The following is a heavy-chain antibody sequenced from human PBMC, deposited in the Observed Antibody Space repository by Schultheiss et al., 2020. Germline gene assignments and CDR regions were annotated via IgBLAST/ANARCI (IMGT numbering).Heavy chain of an antibody. Sequence: GGSLRLSCAASGFTFSSYSMNWVRQAPGKGLEWVSNIDTAGDTKFPGSGKGRFTISRESAKNSLYLQMNSLRAEDTAVYYCARDSGITIFGVVSDYGMDVWGQGTTVTVSS. V-gene: IGHV3-13*01. CDR2: IDTAGDT. CDR1: GFTFSSYS. D-gene: IGHD3-3*01. J-gene: IGHJ6*02. CDR3: ARDSGITIFGVVSDYGMDV.